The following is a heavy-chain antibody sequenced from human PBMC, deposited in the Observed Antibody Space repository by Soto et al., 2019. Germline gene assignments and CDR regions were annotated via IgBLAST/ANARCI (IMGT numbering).Heavy chain of an antibody. CDR1: GGSISSFY. D-gene: IGHD6-6*01. V-gene: IGHV4-4*07. CDR3: ARGPSTSSIGTFDI. J-gene: IGHJ3*02. CDR2: IYRNGHT. Sequence: QVQLQESGPGLVKPSETLSLTCSVSGGSISSFYWNWIRQPAGKGLEWIGRIYRNGHTDYNPSLNSRVTMSVDTSKHQFYLQLSSVTAADTARYYCARGPSTSSIGTFDIWGQGTMVTVSS.